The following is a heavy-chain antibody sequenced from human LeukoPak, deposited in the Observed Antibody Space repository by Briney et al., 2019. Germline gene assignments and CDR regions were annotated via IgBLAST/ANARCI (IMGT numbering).Heavy chain of an antibody. CDR3: ARDPKSGYCSGGSCPDWFDP. CDR1: GGSISSGGYY. CDR2: IYHSGST. V-gene: IGHV4-30-2*01. J-gene: IGHJ5*02. D-gene: IGHD2-15*01. Sequence: PSQTLSLTCTVSGGSISSGGYYWSWIRQPPGKGLEWIGYIYHSGSTYYNPSLKSRVTISVDRSKNQFSLKLSSVTAADTAVYYCARDPKSGYCSGGSCPDWFDPWGQGTLVTVSS.